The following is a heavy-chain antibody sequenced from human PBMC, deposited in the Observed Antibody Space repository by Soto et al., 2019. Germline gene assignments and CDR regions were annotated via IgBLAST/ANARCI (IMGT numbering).Heavy chain of an antibody. D-gene: IGHD6-19*01. V-gene: IGHV3-9*01. CDR1: GFTFDVYA. CDR2: ISWNSGSI. J-gene: IGHJ6*03. Sequence: PGGSLRLSCAASGFTFDVYAMHWVRQAPGKGLEWVSGISWNSGSIGYADSVKGRFTISRDNAKNSPYLQMNSLRAEDTALYYCEKASWGPPGYSSGWYREYYYYYMDFWGKGTTAPVSS. CDR3: EKASWGPPGYSSGWYREYYYYYMDF.